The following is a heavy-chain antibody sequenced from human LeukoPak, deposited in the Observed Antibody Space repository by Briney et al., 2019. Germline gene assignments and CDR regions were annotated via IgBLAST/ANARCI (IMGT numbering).Heavy chain of an antibody. V-gene: IGHV3-74*01. CDR3: AREGSTAFDY. J-gene: IGHJ4*02. CDR1: VFTISLSY. CDR2: MNSDGSST. Sequence: GVPLRLSCAPFVFTISLSYMSGARQAPGKGLVWASRMNSDGSSTSYADSVKGRFTISRDNAKNTLYLQMNSLRAEDTAVYYCAREGSTAFDYWGQGTLVTVSS. D-gene: IGHD2-2*01.